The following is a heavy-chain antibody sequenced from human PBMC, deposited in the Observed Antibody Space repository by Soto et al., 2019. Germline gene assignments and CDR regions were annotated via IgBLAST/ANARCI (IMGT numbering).Heavy chain of an antibody. CDR3: ARARGPYDTMDV. Sequence: SETLSLTCTVSGGSISSGDYYWSWIRQPPGKGLEWVGYIYYSGSTYYNPSPQSRVTISVDTSKNQFSLKLSSVTAADTAVYYCARARGPYDTMDVCGQGTTVPVSS. CDR1: GGSISSGDYY. D-gene: IGHD3-22*01. J-gene: IGHJ6*02. V-gene: IGHV4-30-4*01. CDR2: IYYSGST.